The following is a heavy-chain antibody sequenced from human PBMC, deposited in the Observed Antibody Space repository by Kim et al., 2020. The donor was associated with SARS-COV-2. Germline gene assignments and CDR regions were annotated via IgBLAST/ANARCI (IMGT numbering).Heavy chain of an antibody. CDR1: GGSFSGYY. CDR2: INHSGST. V-gene: IGHV4-34*01. J-gene: IGHJ4*02. D-gene: IGHD3-10*01. CDR3: ARGGGYYGSGSYYPIDY. Sequence: SETLSLTCAVYGGSFSGYYWSWIRQPPGKGLEWIGEINHSGSTNYNPSLKSRVTISVDTSKNQFSLKLSSVTAADTAVYYCARGGGYYGSGSYYPIDYWGQGTLVTVSS.